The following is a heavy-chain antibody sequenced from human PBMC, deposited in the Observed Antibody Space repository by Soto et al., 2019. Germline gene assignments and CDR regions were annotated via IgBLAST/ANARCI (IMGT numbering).Heavy chain of an antibody. D-gene: IGHD6-19*01. Sequence: VQLVESGGGVVQPGRSLRLSCAASGFTFSDYAMHRVRQAPGKGLEWVAVVSHDGRNTHYADSVKGRFTISRDSSKNTVSLEMTSLRVEDTAVYYCANGGRQGLVTSDFNYWGQGVLVTVSS. CDR1: GFTFSDYA. CDR2: VSHDGRNT. CDR3: ANGGRQGLVTSDFNY. V-gene: IGHV3-30*18. J-gene: IGHJ4*02.